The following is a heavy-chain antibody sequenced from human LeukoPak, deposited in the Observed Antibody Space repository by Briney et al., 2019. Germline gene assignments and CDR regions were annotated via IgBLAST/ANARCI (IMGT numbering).Heavy chain of an antibody. CDR2: INPSGGGT. CDR1: GYTFTNYY. V-gene: IGHV1-46*01. D-gene: IGHD5-18*01. J-gene: IGHJ4*02. CDR3: AREIGPRQLHLWGSAFDY. Sequence: ASVRVSCKASGYTFTNYYMHWVRQAPGQGLEWMGIINPSGGGTSYAQKFQGRLTMTRDTSTTTVYMELSSLRSEDTAMYYCAREIGPRQLHLWGSAFDYWGQGTLVTVSS.